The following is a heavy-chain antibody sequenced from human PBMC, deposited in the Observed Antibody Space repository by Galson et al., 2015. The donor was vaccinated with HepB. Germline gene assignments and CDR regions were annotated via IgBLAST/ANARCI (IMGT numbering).Heavy chain of an antibody. Sequence: SVKVSCKVSGYTLTELSMHWVRQAPGKGLEWMGGFDPEDGETIYAQKFQGRVTMTEDTSTDTAYMELSSLRSEDTAVYYCATPPYNYVSGGTWGQGTMVTVSS. CDR3: ATPPYNYVSGGT. D-gene: IGHD5-24*01. V-gene: IGHV1-24*01. J-gene: IGHJ3*01. CDR1: GYTLTELS. CDR2: FDPEDGET.